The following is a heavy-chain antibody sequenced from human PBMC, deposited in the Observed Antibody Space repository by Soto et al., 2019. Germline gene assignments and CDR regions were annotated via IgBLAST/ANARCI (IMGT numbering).Heavy chain of an antibody. CDR1: GGSISSYY. D-gene: IGHD2-2*01. Sequence: SETLSLTCTVSGGSISSYYWSWIRQPPGKGPEWIGYIYYSGSTNYNPSLKSRVTISVDTSKNQFSLKLSSVTAADTAVYYCARDSSAASYNWFDPWGQGTLVTVSS. J-gene: IGHJ5*02. CDR3: ARDSSAASYNWFDP. CDR2: IYYSGST. V-gene: IGHV4-59*01.